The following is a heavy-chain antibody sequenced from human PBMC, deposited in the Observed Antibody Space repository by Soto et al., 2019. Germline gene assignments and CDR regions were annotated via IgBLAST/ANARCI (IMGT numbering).Heavy chain of an antibody. J-gene: IGHJ4*02. D-gene: IGHD3-16*01. Sequence: EVQLVESGGGLVQPGGSLRLSCVVSGFTFSSYDIIWVRQAPGKGLEWISYISADATTVSYADSVRGRFTISRDNAKNSLYLQMNSLRGEDTAVYYCARGRGWGAPNDFWGQGTLVTVSS. CDR3: ARGRGWGAPNDF. V-gene: IGHV3-48*03. CDR1: GFTFSSYD. CDR2: ISADATTV.